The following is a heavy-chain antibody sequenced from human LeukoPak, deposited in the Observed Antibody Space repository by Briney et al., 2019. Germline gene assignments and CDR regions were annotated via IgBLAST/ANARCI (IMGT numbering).Heavy chain of an antibody. CDR1: GYTFTGYY. J-gene: IGHJ4*02. CDR3: ARGSGRGWLKNDY. D-gene: IGHD6-19*01. V-gene: IGHV1-2*02. CDR2: INPNSGGT. Sequence: ASVKVSCKASGYTFTGYYMHWVRQAPGQGLEWMGWINPNSGGTNYAQKFQGSVTMTRDTSIRTAYMELSRLRSDDTAVYYCARGSGRGWLKNDYWGQGTLVTVSS.